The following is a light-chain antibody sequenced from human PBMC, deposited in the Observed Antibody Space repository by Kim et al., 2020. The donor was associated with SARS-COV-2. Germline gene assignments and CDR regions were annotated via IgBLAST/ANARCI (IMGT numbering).Light chain of an antibody. V-gene: IGKV4-1*01. CDR2: WAS. CDR3: QQYYSTPPS. J-gene: IGKJ2*03. CDR1: QTVLYNSNNKNY. Sequence: RANLNCKSSQTVLYNSNNKNYFAWYQQKPGQAPKLLIYWASIRESGVSDRFSGSGSETDFTLTISSLQAEDVAVYYCQQYYSTPPSFGQGTKLEI.